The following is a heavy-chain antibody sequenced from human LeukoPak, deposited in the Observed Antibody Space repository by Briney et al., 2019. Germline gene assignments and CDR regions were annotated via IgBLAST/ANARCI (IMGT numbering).Heavy chain of an antibody. CDR1: GFIFRDYW. CDR2: IKQDASEG. V-gene: IGHV3-7*05. Sequence: GGSLRLSCAASGFIFRDYWMHWVRQAPGKGLEWVAAIKQDASEGYSVDSLKGRFTISRDNAENSLYLQMNSLRAEDTAVYYCARDGMRYCSSTSCYYYYYGMDVWGQGTTVTVSS. J-gene: IGHJ6*02. D-gene: IGHD2-2*01. CDR3: ARDGMRYCSSTSCYYYYYGMDV.